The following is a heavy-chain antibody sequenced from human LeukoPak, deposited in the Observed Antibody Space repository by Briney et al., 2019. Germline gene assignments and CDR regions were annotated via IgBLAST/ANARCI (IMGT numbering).Heavy chain of an antibody. CDR3: AKHRFESGGYHSTD. D-gene: IGHD3-22*01. V-gene: IGHV3-23*01. CDR1: GFTFSSYW. Sequence: GGSLRLSCAASGFTFSSYWMSWVRQAPGKGLEWVSGISGSGDNTYYADSVKGRFTISRDNSKNTLYVQVNSLGTEDTAAYYCAKHRFESGGYHSTDWGQGTLVTASS. CDR2: ISGSGDNT. J-gene: IGHJ4*02.